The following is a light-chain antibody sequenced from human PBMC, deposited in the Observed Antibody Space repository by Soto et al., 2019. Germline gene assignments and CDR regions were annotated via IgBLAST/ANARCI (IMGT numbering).Light chain of an antibody. CDR1: QSVSSN. J-gene: IGKJ2*01. CDR2: GAS. V-gene: IGKV3-15*01. Sequence: EIVMTQSPATLSVSPGERATLSCRDSQSVSSNLAWYQQKPGQAPRLLIYGASTRATGIPARFSGSGSGTEFTLTISSLQSEDFAVYYCQQYNNWLYTFVPGTKLELK. CDR3: QQYNNWLYT.